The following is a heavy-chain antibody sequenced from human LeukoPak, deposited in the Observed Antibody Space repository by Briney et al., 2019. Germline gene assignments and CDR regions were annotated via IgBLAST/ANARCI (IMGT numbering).Heavy chain of an antibody. V-gene: IGHV3-21*01. Sequence: GGSLRLSCAASGFTFSSCSMSWVRQAPGKGLEWASYISSSSSYIYYVDSVKGRFTISRDNAKNSLYLRMNSLRAEDTAVYYCARRGSLEAGYFDLWGRGTLVTVSS. J-gene: IGHJ2*01. CDR2: ISSSSSYI. D-gene: IGHD3-10*01. CDR3: ARRGSLEAGYFDL. CDR1: GFTFSSCS.